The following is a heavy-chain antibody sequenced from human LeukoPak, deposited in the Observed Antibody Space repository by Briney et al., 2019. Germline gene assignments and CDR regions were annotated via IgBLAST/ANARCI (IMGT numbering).Heavy chain of an antibody. Sequence: SETLSLTCAVYGGSFSGYYWSWIRQPPGKGLEWIGEINHSGSTNYNPSLKSRVTISVDTSKNQSSLKLSSVTAADTAVYYCARGRAYNWNWFDPWGQGTLVTVSS. V-gene: IGHV4-34*01. CDR2: INHSGST. CDR3: ARGRAYNWNWFDP. CDR1: GGSFSGYY. J-gene: IGHJ5*02. D-gene: IGHD1-1*01.